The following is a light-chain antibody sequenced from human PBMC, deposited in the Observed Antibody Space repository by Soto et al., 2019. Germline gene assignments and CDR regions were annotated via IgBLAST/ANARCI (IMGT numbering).Light chain of an antibody. J-gene: IGKJ5*01. V-gene: IGKV3-15*01. CDR3: QQYNNWPPIT. CDR2: GAS. Sequence: EIVMTQSPATLSVSPGERATLSCRASQSVSSNLAWYQQKPGQAPRLLIYGASTRATGIPAMFSGSGSGTDFTLTVRRLEPEDFAVYYCQQYNNWPPITFGQGTRLEIK. CDR1: QSVSSN.